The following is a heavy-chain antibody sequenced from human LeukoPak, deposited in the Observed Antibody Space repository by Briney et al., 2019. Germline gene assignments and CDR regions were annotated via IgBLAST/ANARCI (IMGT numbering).Heavy chain of an antibody. D-gene: IGHD3-3*01. CDR1: GFTFSNAW. CDR2: IKSKTDGGTT. CDR3: TTDRALDYDFWSGYQDAFDI. Sequence: GSLRLSCAASGFTFSNAWMSWVRQAPGKGLEWVGRIKSKTDGGTTDYAAPVKGRFTISRDDSKNTLYLQMNSLKTEDTAVYYCTTDRALDYDFWSGYQDAFDIWGQGTMVTVSS. V-gene: IGHV3-15*01. J-gene: IGHJ3*02.